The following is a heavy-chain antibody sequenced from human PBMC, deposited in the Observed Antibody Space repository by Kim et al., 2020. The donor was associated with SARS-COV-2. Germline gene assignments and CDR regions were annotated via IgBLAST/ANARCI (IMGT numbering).Heavy chain of an antibody. J-gene: IGHJ4*02. CDR1: GYTFTGYY. Sequence: ASVKVSCKASGYTFTGYYMHWVRQAPGQGLEWMGWINPNSGGTNYAQKFQGWVTMTRDTSISTAYMELSRLRSDDTAVYYCARDSGATDLLAAADYYFDYWGQETLVTVSS. CDR2: INPNSGGT. CDR3: ARDSGATDLLAAADYYFDY. D-gene: IGHD6-13*01. V-gene: IGHV1-2*04.